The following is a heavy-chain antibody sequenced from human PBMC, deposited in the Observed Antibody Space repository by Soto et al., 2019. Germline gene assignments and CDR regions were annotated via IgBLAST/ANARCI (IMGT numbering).Heavy chain of an antibody. J-gene: IGHJ4*02. D-gene: IGHD2-21*02. CDR2: IKSKTDGETT. CDR3: TTGPILGYCGGDCRDSDS. V-gene: IGHV3-15*01. Sequence: GGSLRLSCAASGFTFNNAWMSWVRQAPGKGLEWVGRIKSKTDGETTGYGAPVKGRCTISRDDSKSMVFLQMNSLETDDTAVYYCTTGPILGYCGGDCRDSDSWGQGTLVTVSS. CDR1: GFTFNNAW.